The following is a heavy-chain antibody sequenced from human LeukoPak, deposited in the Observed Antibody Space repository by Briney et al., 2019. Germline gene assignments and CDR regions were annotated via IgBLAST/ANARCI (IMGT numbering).Heavy chain of an antibody. J-gene: IGHJ4*02. Sequence: MPSETLSLTCAVYGGSFSGYYWSWIRQPPGKGLEWIGEINHSGSTNYNPSLKSRVTISVDTSKNQFSLKLSSVTAADTAVYYCARHEEYDYVWGSYRYPFDYWGQGTLVTASS. CDR3: ARHEEYDYVWGSYRYPFDY. CDR1: GGSFSGYY. D-gene: IGHD3-16*02. CDR2: INHSGST. V-gene: IGHV4-34*01.